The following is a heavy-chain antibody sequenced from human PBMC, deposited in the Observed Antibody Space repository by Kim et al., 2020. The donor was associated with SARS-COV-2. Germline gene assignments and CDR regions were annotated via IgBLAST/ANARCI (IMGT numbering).Heavy chain of an antibody. D-gene: IGHD2-8*02. CDR2: ISSSGSTK. Sequence: GGSLRLSCAASGFTFSTYSMNWVRQAPGKGLEWVSYISSSGSTKYYADSVKGRFTIPSVNGKNSVFLQMASLRAEDTAVYFCATAWWGSYNCAMDVLGQG. CDR1: GFTFSTYS. V-gene: IGHV3-48*01. J-gene: IGHJ6*02. CDR3: ATAWWGSYNCAMDV.